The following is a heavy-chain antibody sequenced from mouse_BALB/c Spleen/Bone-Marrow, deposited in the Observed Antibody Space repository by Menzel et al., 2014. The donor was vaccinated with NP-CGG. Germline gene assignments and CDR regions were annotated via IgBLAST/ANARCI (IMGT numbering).Heavy chain of an antibody. J-gene: IGHJ4*01. CDR3: TRSRRAVDY. CDR2: INPSNGGT. D-gene: IGHD2-12*01. CDR1: GYTFSSDY. V-gene: IGHV1S81*02. Sequence: QVQLQQSGAELVKPGASVKLSCKASGYTFSSDYMYWVKQRPGQGLEWIGEINPSNGGTNFNKKFKSKATLTVDKSSSTAYMQLSSLTSEDSAVYYCTRSRRAVDYWGQGTSVTVSS.